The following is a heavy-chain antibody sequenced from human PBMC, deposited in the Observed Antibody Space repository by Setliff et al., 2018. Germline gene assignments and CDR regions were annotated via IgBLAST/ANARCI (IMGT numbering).Heavy chain of an antibody. J-gene: IGHJ4*02. V-gene: IGHV4-31*02. Sequence: PSETLSLTCTVSGDSISSGSYYWNWIRQHPEKGLEWLGYIFHSGSTHYNSSLKSRITISIDTSKNHFSLELNSVTAADSAVYYCARVADGSGSFYLGFDYWGQGILVTAPQ. D-gene: IGHD3-10*01. CDR3: ARVADGSGSFYLGFDY. CDR2: IFHSGST. CDR1: GDSISSGSYY.